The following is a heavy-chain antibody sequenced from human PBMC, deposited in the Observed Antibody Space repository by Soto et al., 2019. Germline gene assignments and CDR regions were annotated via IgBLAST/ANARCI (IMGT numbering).Heavy chain of an antibody. CDR2: ISSGGDVR. CDR3: ARVNYLDDY. D-gene: IGHD1-1*01. Sequence: EVQLVESGGGLVQPGGSLRLSCAASGFTFSSYGMSWLRQAPGKGLEWVSFISSGGDVRMYADSVQGRFTISRDNAKNSLDLQMNSLRDEDTAVYYCARVNYLDDYWGQGTLVTVSS. CDR1: GFTFSSYG. V-gene: IGHV3-48*02. J-gene: IGHJ4*02.